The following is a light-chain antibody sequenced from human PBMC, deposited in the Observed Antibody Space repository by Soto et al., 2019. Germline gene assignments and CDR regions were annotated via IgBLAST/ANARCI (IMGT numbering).Light chain of an antibody. CDR2: GAS. CDR3: QQYNSWVT. CDR1: RSISTT. V-gene: IGKV3-15*01. J-gene: IGKJ4*01. Sequence: EIVMTQSPVTLSVSPGERATLSCRASRSISTTLVWYQQKPGQAPRLLIYGASTRATGVPARFSGSGSGTEFTLTISSLQSEDFAVYYCQQYNSWVTFGGGTKVDIK.